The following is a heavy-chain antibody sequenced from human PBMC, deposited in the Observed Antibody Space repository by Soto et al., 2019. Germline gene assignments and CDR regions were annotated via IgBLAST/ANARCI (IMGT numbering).Heavy chain of an antibody. CDR2: ISHSGST. CDR1: GGSFSGYY. Sequence: PSETLSLTCAVYGGSFSGYYWSWIRQPPGKGLEWIGEISHSGSTNYNPSLKSRVTISVDTSKNQFSLKLSSVTAADTAVYYCARVTLTMVRGVVTNYYYYGMDVWGQGTTVTV. V-gene: IGHV4-34*01. J-gene: IGHJ6*02. CDR3: ARVTLTMVRGVVTNYYYYGMDV. D-gene: IGHD3-10*01.